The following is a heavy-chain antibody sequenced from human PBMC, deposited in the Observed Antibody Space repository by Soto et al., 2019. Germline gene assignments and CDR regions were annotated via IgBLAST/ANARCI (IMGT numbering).Heavy chain of an antibody. CDR3: ARDRRDGYNFDY. CDR2: ISYSGST. J-gene: IGHJ4*02. CDR1: GVSISSDSYY. D-gene: IGHD5-12*01. V-gene: IGHV4-39*02. Sequence: SETLSLTCTVSGVSISSDSYYWGWIRQPPEKGLEWIASISYSGSTYYNPTLKSRLTISVDTSKSQFSLKLSSVTAADTAVYYCARDRRDGYNFDYWGQGTLVTVSS.